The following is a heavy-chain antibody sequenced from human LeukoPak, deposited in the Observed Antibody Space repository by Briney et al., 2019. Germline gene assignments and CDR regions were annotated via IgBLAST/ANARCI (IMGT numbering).Heavy chain of an antibody. CDR2: ITSSGTYI. CDR1: GFTFNNYN. Sequence: GGSLRLSCAASGFTFNNYNMNWVRQAPGRALEWVSSITSSGTYIFYADSVKGRFTISRDNAKNSLYLQMNGLRTDDTGLYYCVKGRRRGYAYGTLESWGQGTLVTVSS. D-gene: IGHD5-18*01. J-gene: IGHJ4*02. CDR3: VKGRRRGYAYGTLES. V-gene: IGHV3-21*04.